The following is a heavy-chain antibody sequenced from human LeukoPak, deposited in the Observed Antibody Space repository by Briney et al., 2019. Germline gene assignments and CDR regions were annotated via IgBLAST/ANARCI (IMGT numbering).Heavy chain of an antibody. V-gene: IGHV3-74*01. CDR1: GFSLSGHW. Sequence: GILRLSCIASGFSLSGHWMHWARQLPGKGLVWVSRISPTGSTTSYADSVKGRFTVSRDNAKNTLYLQVNNLRAEDTAVYYCARGPNSNWSGLDFWGQGTLLTVSS. J-gene: IGHJ4*02. D-gene: IGHD6-6*01. CDR2: ISPTGSTT. CDR3: ARGPNSNWSGLDF.